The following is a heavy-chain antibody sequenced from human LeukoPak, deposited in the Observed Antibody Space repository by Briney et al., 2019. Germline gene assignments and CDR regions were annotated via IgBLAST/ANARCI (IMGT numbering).Heavy chain of an antibody. Sequence: PGGSLRLSCAASGFDFSHYGMTWVRQAPGKGLEWVSSVSGSGRNTFYPDSVEGRFTISRDNSKNTVYLQMNSLRADDTAVYYCVKSRRVGANQRGLFDYWGQGTLVTVSP. CDR3: VKSRRVGANQRGLFDY. CDR2: VSGSGRNT. CDR1: GFDFSHYG. J-gene: IGHJ4*02. D-gene: IGHD1-26*01. V-gene: IGHV3-23*01.